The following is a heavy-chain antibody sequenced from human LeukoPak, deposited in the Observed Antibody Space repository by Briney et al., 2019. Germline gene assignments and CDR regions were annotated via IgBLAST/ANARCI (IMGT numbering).Heavy chain of an antibody. V-gene: IGHV4-61*05. D-gene: IGHD3-22*01. CDR1: GGSISYSSYY. CDR3: ARLIEGPDYYDSSGYWYYFDY. CDR2: IYYSGST. J-gene: IGHJ4*02. Sequence: SETLSLTCTVSGGSISYSSYYWGWIRQPPGKGLEWIGYIYYSGSTNYNPSLKSRVTISVDTSKNQFSLKLSSVTAADTAVYYCARLIEGPDYYDSSGYWYYFDYWGQGTLVTVSS.